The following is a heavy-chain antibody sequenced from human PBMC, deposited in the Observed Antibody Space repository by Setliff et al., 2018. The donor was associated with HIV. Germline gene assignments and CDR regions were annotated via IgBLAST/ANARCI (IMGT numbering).Heavy chain of an antibody. CDR2: FHYSGST. J-gene: IGHJ4*02. CDR1: GGSISSSSYY. V-gene: IGHV4-39*07. Sequence: SETLSLTCNVSGGSISSSSYYWAWIRQPPGKGLEWIGSFHYSGSTSYNPSLKSRVTISVDTSKNQFSLKLTSVTAADTAVYYCARGRLYGVVDYWGQGTLVTVSS. CDR3: ARGRLYGVVDY. D-gene: IGHD3-10*01.